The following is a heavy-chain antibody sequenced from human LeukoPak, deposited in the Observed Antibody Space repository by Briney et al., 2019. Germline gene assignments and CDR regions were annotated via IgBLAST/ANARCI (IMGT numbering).Heavy chain of an antibody. CDR1: GGSISSYY. D-gene: IGHD3-3*01. Sequence: SETLSLTCTVSGGSISSYYWSWIRQPPGKGLEWIGYIYYSGSTNYNPSLKSRVTISVDTSKNQFSLKLSSVTAADTAVYYCARRREWSKHAFDIWGQGTMVTVSS. J-gene: IGHJ3*02. CDR2: IYYSGST. CDR3: ARRREWSKHAFDI. V-gene: IGHV4-59*01.